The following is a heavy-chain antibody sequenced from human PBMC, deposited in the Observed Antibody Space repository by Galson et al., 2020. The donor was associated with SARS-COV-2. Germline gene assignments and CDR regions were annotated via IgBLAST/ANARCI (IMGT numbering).Heavy chain of an antibody. Sequence: SETLYLTCVVSGDSITSRHWWAWVRQPPGKGLEWLGEIYHSGSIHYNPSLKSRATISLDKSKNEISLDLSSMTAADTAVYYCARETVDLIAGYFDFWGQGILVTVSS. J-gene: IGHJ4*02. V-gene: IGHV4-4*02. CDR3: ARETVDLIAGYFDF. D-gene: IGHD3-16*02. CDR2: IYHSGSI. CDR1: GDSITSRHW.